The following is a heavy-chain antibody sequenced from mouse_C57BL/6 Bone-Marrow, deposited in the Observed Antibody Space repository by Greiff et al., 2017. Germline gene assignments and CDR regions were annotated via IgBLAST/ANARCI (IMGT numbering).Heavy chain of an antibody. CDR1: GFTFSSYA. D-gene: IGHD2-2*01. J-gene: IGHJ3*01. CDR2: ISDGGSYT. Sequence: DVKLQESGGGLVKPGGSLKLSCAASGFTFSSYAMSWVRQTPEKRLEWVAPISDGGSYTYYPDNVKGRFTISRDNAKNNLYLQMSHLKSEDTSMYYCARGNGYDVAWFAYWGQGTLVTVSA. CDR3: ARGNGYDVAWFAY. V-gene: IGHV5-4*03.